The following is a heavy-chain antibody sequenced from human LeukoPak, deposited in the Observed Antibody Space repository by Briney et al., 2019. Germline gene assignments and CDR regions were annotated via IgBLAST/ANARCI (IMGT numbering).Heavy chain of an antibody. CDR2: IYHGGNT. Sequence: SGTLSLTCAVSGDSISSKNWWNWVRQPPGKGLEWIGEIYHGGNTNYNPSLKSRVTISVDKSKNQFSLILSSVTAADTAVYYCARDREYSKSWSFDYWGQGTLVTVSS. D-gene: IGHD6-13*01. J-gene: IGHJ4*02. V-gene: IGHV4-4*02. CDR1: GDSISSKNW. CDR3: ARDREYSKSWSFDY.